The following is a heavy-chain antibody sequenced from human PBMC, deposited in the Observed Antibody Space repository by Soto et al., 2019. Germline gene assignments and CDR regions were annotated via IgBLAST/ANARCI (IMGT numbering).Heavy chain of an antibody. CDR2: IKSKTSGGTT. D-gene: IGHD3-10*01. CDR1: GFSFNDAW. J-gene: IGHJ4*02. Sequence: PGGSLRLSCAASGFSFNDAWMGWVRQVPGKGLEWVGRIKSKTSGGTTDYAAPVKGRFTISRDDSQNTLYLQMDSLKTEDTAVYYCSPCAPESGLLWRYWGRGTLVTVSS. CDR3: SPCAPESGLLWRY. V-gene: IGHV3-15*01.